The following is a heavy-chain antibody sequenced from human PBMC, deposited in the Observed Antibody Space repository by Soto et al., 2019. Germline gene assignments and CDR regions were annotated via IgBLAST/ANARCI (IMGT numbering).Heavy chain of an antibody. CDR3: VRGSLYNFDSSGTQLWFLP. Sequence: QVQLQESGPGLVKPSETLSLTCTVSGGSVSANSYYWNWIRLPPGKGLQWVGHTYHTGIIQHSPSVQSRVLISIVTRMNHLPLMLTSVTVDDTAVYYCVRGSLYNFDSSGTQLWFLPWGEGAMVTVSP. V-gene: IGHV4-61*03. D-gene: IGHD6-19*01. J-gene: IGHJ5*02. CDR1: GGSVSANSYY. CDR2: TYHTGII.